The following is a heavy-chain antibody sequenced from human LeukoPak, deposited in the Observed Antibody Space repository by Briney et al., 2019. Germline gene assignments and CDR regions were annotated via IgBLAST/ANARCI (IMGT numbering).Heavy chain of an antibody. J-gene: IGHJ6*03. D-gene: IGHD2-2*01. CDR1: GGSISSSNW. V-gene: IGHV4-4*02. CDR2: IYHSGST. Sequence: SETLSLTCAVSGGSISSSNWWSWVRQPPGKGLEWIGEIYHSGSTNYNPSLKSRVTISVDKSKNQFSLKLSSVTAADTAVYYCARAGLYCSSTSCYVYYYYYMDVWGKGTTVTVSS. CDR3: ARAGLYCSSTSCYVYYYYYMDV.